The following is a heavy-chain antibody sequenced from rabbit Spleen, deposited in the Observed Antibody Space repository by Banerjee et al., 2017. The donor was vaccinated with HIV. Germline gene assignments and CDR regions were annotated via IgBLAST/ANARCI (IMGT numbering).Heavy chain of an antibody. D-gene: IGHD4-1*01. V-gene: IGHV1S7*01. CDR2: IYTGRGGT. Sequence: QLEETGGGLVQPWGSLTLSCKTSGFDFSSYSMSWVRQAPGKGLEWIGAIYTGRGGTDYANWVNGRFTISSDNAQYTVDLQMNSLTAADTATYFCARYYIFYGMDLWGQGTLVTVS. J-gene: IGHJ6*01. CDR3: ARYYIFYGMDL. CDR1: GFDFSSYS.